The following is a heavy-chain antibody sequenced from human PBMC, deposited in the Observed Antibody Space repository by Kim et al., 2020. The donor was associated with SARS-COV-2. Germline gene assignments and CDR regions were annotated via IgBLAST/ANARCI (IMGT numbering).Heavy chain of an antibody. V-gene: IGHV3-23*01. Sequence: GGSLRLSCAASGFTFNGYAMTWVRQAPGKGLEWVSSLSRGGDVTYYADSVKGRFTISRDNSKNTLYLQMNSLRAEDTAVDYCVKDRPHWPIDNWGQGTLVTVSS. CDR1: GFTFNGYA. CDR2: LSRGGDVT. D-gene: IGHD1-1*01. J-gene: IGHJ4*02. CDR3: VKDRPHWPIDN.